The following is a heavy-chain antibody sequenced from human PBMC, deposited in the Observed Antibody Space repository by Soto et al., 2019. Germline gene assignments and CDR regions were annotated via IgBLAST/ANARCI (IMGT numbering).Heavy chain of an antibody. Sequence: GESLKISCKGSGYSFTSYWISWVRQMPGKGLEWMGRIDPSDSYTNYSPSFQGHVTISADKSISTAYLQWSSLKASDTAMYYCARGARYSYGFNWFDPWGQGTLVTVSS. CDR3: ARGARYSYGFNWFDP. D-gene: IGHD5-18*01. CDR2: IDPSDSYT. J-gene: IGHJ5*02. CDR1: GYSFTSYW. V-gene: IGHV5-10-1*01.